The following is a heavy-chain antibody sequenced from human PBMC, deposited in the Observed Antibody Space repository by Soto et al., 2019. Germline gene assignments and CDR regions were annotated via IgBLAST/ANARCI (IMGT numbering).Heavy chain of an antibody. Sequence: GRLVVSCAASGFTFSSYSIICVRQAPGKGLEWVSYISITSSTIYYADSVKGRFTISRDNAKNSLYLQMNSLRDEDTAVYYCTRDPYGMDVWGQGTTVTVSS. V-gene: IGHV3-48*02. CDR1: GFTFSSYS. J-gene: IGHJ6*02. CDR3: TRDPYGMDV. CDR2: ISITSSTI.